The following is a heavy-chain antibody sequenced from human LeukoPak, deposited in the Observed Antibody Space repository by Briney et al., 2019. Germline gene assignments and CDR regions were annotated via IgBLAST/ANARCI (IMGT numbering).Heavy chain of an antibody. CDR3: ARENDYGDYAGAFDI. J-gene: IGHJ3*02. CDR2: VSGYNGQT. V-gene: IGHV1-18*01. CDR1: GYSFTNYG. D-gene: IGHD4-17*01. Sequence: ASVKVSCKASGYSFTNYGFSWVRQAPGQGLEWMGWVSGYNGQTKYAQNLQGRVTMTRDTSTGTVYMELRSLRSDDTAVYYCARENDYGDYAGAFDIWGQGTMVTVSA.